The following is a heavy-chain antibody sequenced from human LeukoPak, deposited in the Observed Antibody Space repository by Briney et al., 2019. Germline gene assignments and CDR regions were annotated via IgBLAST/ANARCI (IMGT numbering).Heavy chain of an antibody. V-gene: IGHV3-23*01. J-gene: IGHJ4*02. CDR3: AKVTYGGNENYFDY. CDR2: ISGRGAST. D-gene: IGHD4-23*01. Sequence: GGSLRLSCAASGLTFSSYAMNWVRQAPGKGLEWVSGISGRGASTDYADSVKGRFTISRDNSKNTLYLQMNSLRAEDTAVYYCAKVTYGGNENYFDYWGQGTLVTVSS. CDR1: GLTFSSYA.